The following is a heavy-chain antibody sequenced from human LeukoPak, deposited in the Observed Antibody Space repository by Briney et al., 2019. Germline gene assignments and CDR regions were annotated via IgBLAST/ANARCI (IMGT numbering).Heavy chain of an antibody. V-gene: IGHV4-59*08. CDR2: IYHSGST. Sequence: PSETLSLTCTVSGGSISSYYWSWIRQSPGKGLEWIGSIYHSGSTYYNPSLKSRVTISVDTSKNQFSLKLSSVTAADTAVYYCARAGITMIVAIYYFDYWGQGTLVTVSS. CDR3: ARAGITMIVAIYYFDY. D-gene: IGHD3-22*01. CDR1: GGSISSYY. J-gene: IGHJ4*02.